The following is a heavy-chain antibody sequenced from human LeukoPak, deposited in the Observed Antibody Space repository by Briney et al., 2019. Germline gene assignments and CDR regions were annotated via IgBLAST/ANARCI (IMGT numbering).Heavy chain of an antibody. J-gene: IGHJ3*02. CDR2: ISAYNGNT. D-gene: IGHD3-22*01. Sequence: ASVKVSCKASGYTFTSYGISWVRQAPGQGLEWMGWISAYNGNTNYAQKLQGRVTMTTDTSTSTAYMELRSLRSEDTAVYYCARDHSITMIVVGGGAFDIWGQGTMVTVSS. V-gene: IGHV1-18*01. CDR1: GYTFTSYG. CDR3: ARDHSITMIVVGGGAFDI.